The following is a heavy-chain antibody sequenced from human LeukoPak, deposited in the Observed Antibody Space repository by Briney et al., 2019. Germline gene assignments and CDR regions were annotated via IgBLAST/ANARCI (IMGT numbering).Heavy chain of an antibody. J-gene: IGHJ4*02. V-gene: IGHV3-53*01. CDR1: GFTVSSNY. CDR2: IYSGGST. CDR3: ARGGSYSSSSLLGGDY. Sequence: GGSLRLSCAASGFTVSSNYMSWVRQAPGKGLEWVSVIYSGGSTYYADSVKGRFTISRDNSKNTLYLQMNSLRAEDTAVYCCARGGSYSSSSLLGGDYWGQGTLVTVSS. D-gene: IGHD6-6*01.